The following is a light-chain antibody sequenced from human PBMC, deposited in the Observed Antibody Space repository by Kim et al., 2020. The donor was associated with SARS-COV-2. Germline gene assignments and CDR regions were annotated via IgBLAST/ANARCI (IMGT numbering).Light chain of an antibody. Sequence: EIVLTQSPGTLSLSPGESATLSCRASQSVSSSYLAWYQQKPGQAPRLLIYGASSRATGIPDRFSGSGSGTDFTLTISRLEPEDFAVYYCQQYGSSPVTFGRGTKVDIK. J-gene: IGKJ3*01. V-gene: IGKV3-20*01. CDR2: GAS. CDR1: QSVSSSY. CDR3: QQYGSSPVT.